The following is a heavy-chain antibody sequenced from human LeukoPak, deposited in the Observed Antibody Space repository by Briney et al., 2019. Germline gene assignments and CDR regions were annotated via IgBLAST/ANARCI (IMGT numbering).Heavy chain of an antibody. CDR1: GGSISSYY. J-gene: IGHJ5*02. CDR3: ARQVADGESWSYPKNWFDP. Sequence: SETLSLTCTVSGGSISSYYWSWIRQPPGKGLEWIGYIYTSGSTNYNPSLKSRVTISVDTSKNQFSLKLSSVTAADTAVYYCARQVADGESWSYPKNWFDPWGQGTLVTVSS. CDR2: IYTSGST. D-gene: IGHD1-26*01. V-gene: IGHV4-4*09.